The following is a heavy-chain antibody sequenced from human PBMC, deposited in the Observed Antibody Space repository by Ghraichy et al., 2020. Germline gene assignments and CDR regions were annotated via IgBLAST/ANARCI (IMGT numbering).Heavy chain of an antibody. D-gene: IGHD2-8*01. CDR3: ARHNGPLGVGGGYFQH. CDR2: IFPSDSDT. Sequence: GESLNISCKGSGYSFTTYWIGWVRQMPGKGLEWMGIIFPSDSDTKYSPSFQGQVTISADKSISTAYLQWSSLKASDTAIYYCARHNGPLGVGGGYFQHWGQGTLVTVSS. V-gene: IGHV5-51*01. J-gene: IGHJ1*01. CDR1: GYSFTTYW.